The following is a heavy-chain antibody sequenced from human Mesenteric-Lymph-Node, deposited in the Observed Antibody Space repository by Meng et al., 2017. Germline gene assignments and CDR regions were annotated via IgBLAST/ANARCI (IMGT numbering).Heavy chain of an antibody. CDR3: ARASTGKRGYSGYDFDY. D-gene: IGHD5-12*01. CDR1: GFTFSDHY. CDR2: ISSSSSYI. Sequence: GESLKISCGASGFTFSDHYMDWVRQAPGKGLEWVSSISSSSSYIYYADSVKGRFTISRDNAKNSLYLQMNSLRAEDTAVYYCARASTGKRGYSGYDFDYWGQGTLVTVSS. J-gene: IGHJ4*02. V-gene: IGHV3-21*01.